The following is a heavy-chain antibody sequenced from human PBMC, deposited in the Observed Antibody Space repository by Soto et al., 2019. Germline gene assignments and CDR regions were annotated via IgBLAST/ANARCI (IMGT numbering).Heavy chain of an antibody. CDR2: ISYDGGNK. CDR3: AKGDCSGGSCYFSAFDI. V-gene: IGHV3-30*18. J-gene: IGHJ3*02. CDR1: GFTFSSYG. Sequence: PGGSLRLSCAASGFTFSSYGIHWVRQAPGKRLEWVAVISYDGGNKHYADSVQGRFTISRDNSKNTLYLQMNSLRAEDTAVYYCAKGDCSGGSCYFSAFDIWGQGTMVTVSS. D-gene: IGHD2-15*01.